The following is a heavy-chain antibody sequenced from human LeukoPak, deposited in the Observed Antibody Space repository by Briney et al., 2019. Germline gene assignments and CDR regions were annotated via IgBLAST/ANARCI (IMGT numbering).Heavy chain of an antibody. CDR1: GFTFSSHD. J-gene: IGHJ4*02. Sequence: PGGSLRLSCAASGFTFSSHDMHWVRQATGKGPEWVSTIGTAGDTYYPGSVKGRFTISRDNAKNSLYLEMNSLRAEDTAVYFCARDRGSGWYGDLGYWGQGTQVTVSS. CDR3: ARDRGSGWYGDLGY. V-gene: IGHV3-13*01. CDR2: IGTAGDT. D-gene: IGHD6-19*01.